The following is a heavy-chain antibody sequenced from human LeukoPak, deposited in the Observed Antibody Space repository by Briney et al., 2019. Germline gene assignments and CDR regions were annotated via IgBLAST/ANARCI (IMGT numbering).Heavy chain of an antibody. V-gene: IGHV4-30-4*01. CDR1: GGSISSGDYY. Sequence: SQTLSLTCTVSGGSISSGDYYWSWIRQPPGKGLEWIGYIYYSGSTYYNPSLKRRVTISVDTSKNQFSLKLSSVTAADTAVYYCAREGYYDFWSGTYRLGGMDVWGQGTTVTVSS. CDR3: AREGYYDFWSGTYRLGGMDV. CDR2: IYYSGST. D-gene: IGHD3-3*01. J-gene: IGHJ6*02.